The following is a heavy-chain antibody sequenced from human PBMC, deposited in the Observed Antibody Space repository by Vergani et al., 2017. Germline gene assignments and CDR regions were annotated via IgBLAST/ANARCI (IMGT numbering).Heavy chain of an antibody. D-gene: IGHD1-26*01. CDR2: ISSSSSYI. J-gene: IGHJ4*02. Sequence: DVHLLESGGGQVEAGGPLRLPCVASGFTFSNSAMTWVRQAPGKGLEWVAFISSSSSYIYYADSVKGRFTISRDNAKNSLYLQMNSLRAEDTAVYYCARSSGSYPPHSYWGQGTLVTVSS. CDR3: ARSSGSYPPHSY. V-gene: IGHV3-21*01. CDR1: GFTFSNSA.